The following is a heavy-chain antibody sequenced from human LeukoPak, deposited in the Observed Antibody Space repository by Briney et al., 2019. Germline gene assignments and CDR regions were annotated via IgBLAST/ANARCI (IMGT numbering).Heavy chain of an antibody. CDR2: IKYYGSEK. CDR1: GFTFSSYW. CDR3: ASALPADHFDY. J-gene: IGHJ4*02. Sequence: GGSLRLSCAASGFTFSSYWMSWVRQAPGKGLEWVANIKYYGSEKYYVDSVRGRLTISRDNAKNSLYLQINSLRAEDTAVYYCASALPADHFDYWGQGTLVTVSS. V-gene: IGHV3-7*01.